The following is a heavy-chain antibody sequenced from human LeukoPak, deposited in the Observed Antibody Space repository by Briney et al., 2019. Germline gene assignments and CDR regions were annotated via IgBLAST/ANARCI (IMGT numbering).Heavy chain of an antibody. V-gene: IGHV1-2*02. D-gene: IGHD1-26*01. CDR1: GYPFSGHY. CDR3: ARGDEWELAIDF. CDR2: IKPNSGDT. J-gene: IGHJ4*02. Sequence: ASVKVSCKPSGYPFSGHYINWVRHAPGQGLELMGWIKPNSGDTNYAQKFQGRLSMTRDTTISTVYMELTRLTSDDTAVYYCARGDEWELAIDFWGQGTLISVSS.